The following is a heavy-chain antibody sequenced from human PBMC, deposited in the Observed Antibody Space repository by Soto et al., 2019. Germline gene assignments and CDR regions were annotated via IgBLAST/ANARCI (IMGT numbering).Heavy chain of an antibody. CDR2: ISAYNGNT. CDR1: GYTFTSYG. Sequence: QVQLVQSGAEVKKPGASVKVSCKAPGYTFTSYGITWVRQAPGQGLEWMGWISAYNGNTNYAQKLQGRVTMTTDTATSTAYMELRSLRSDDTAVYYCARDQPRYCSGGSCLYNWFDPWGQGTLVTVAS. J-gene: IGHJ5*02. V-gene: IGHV1-18*01. CDR3: ARDQPRYCSGGSCLYNWFDP. D-gene: IGHD2-15*01.